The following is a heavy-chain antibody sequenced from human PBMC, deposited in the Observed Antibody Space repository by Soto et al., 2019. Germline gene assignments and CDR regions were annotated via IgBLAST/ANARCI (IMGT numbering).Heavy chain of an antibody. CDR1: GYTFTSYG. Sequence: QVQLVQSGAEVKKPGASVKVSCKASGYTFTSYGISWVRQAPGQGLEWMGWINAYNGNTNYAQKLQRRGTMTTDTSTSTAYMELRSRGADDTAVYYWARVLPPFDPWGQGTLVTVSS. V-gene: IGHV1-18*01. J-gene: IGHJ5*02. CDR2: INAYNGNT. CDR3: ARVLPPFDP.